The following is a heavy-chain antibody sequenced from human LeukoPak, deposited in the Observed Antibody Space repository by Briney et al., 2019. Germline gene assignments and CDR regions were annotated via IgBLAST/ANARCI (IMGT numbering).Heavy chain of an antibody. CDR1: GSTFSRYW. CDR2: ISPDGTST. CDR3: ARARDFDF. Sequence: GGSLRLSCAASGSTFSRYWMHWVRQAPGKGLVWVSRISPDGTSTSYADSVKGRFTISRDNAKNTLYLQMNSLRPEDTAVYYCARARDFDFWGQGTLVTVSS. J-gene: IGHJ4*02. V-gene: IGHV3-74*01.